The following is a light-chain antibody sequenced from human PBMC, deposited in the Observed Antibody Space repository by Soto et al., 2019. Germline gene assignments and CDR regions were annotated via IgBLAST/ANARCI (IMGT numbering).Light chain of an antibody. J-gene: IGLJ3*02. CDR3: SSYTTSSTVM. Sequence: QSALTQPASVSGSPGQSITISCTGTSSDVGGYNYVSWYQQHPGKAPKLMIFDVRIRPSGVSGRFSGSKSGNTASLTISGLQAEDEADYYCSSYTTSSTVMFGGGTKVTVL. CDR2: DVR. CDR1: SSDVGGYNY. V-gene: IGLV2-14*03.